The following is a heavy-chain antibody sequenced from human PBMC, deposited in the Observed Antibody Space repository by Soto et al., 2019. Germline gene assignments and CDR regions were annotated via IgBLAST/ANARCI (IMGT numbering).Heavy chain of an antibody. CDR1: GLSVSKNY. V-gene: IGHV3-66*01. Sequence: GGSLRLSCAASGLSVSKNYMGWVRQAPGRGPEWVSVIYSGGNTYYADSVQGRFIISRDNSKNTVYLQMNILRVEDTAVYYRARENTGWPDAFDVWGQGTMVTVSS. CDR2: IYSGGNT. CDR3: ARENTGWPDAFDV. J-gene: IGHJ3*01. D-gene: IGHD6-19*01.